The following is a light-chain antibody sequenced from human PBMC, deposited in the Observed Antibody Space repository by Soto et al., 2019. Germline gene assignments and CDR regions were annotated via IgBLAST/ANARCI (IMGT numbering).Light chain of an antibody. Sequence: EIVLTQSPATLSLSPGERATLSCRASQSVSSYLAWYQQKLGQAPRLLIYDASNRATGIPARFSGSGSGTDCTLTISSLEPEDFAVYYCQQRSSSWTFGQGTKVEIK. J-gene: IGKJ1*01. CDR2: DAS. CDR1: QSVSSY. V-gene: IGKV3-11*01. CDR3: QQRSSSWT.